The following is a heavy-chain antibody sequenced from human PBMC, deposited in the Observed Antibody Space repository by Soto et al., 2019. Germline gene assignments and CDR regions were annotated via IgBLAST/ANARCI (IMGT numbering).Heavy chain of an antibody. CDR2: IYSGGST. D-gene: IGHD6-6*01. Sequence: ASETLSLTCTVPGGSMVNYYWSWIRQPPGKGLEWLGYIYSGGSTNYNPSLKSRVTISVDTSKNQFSLRLSSVTAADTAVYYCAKEGSSSWFAPWGQGTLVTSPQ. J-gene: IGHJ5*02. V-gene: IGHV4-59*01. CDR1: GGSMVNYY. CDR3: AKEGSSSWFAP.